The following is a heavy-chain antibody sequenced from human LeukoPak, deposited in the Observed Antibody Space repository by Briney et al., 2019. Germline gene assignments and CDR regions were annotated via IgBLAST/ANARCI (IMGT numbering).Heavy chain of an antibody. CDR1: GFTFSSYA. D-gene: IGHD2-15*01. CDR2: ISSGGGNT. Sequence: PGGSLRLSCEASGFTFSSYAMSWIRQAPGKGLEWVSAISSGGGNTDYADSVKGRFTISRDNAKNSLYLQMNSLRAEDTALYYCARDCCSGGRCYSLSVGHMDVWGKGTTVTVSS. CDR3: ARDCCSGGRCYSLSVGHMDV. J-gene: IGHJ6*03. V-gene: IGHV3-23*01.